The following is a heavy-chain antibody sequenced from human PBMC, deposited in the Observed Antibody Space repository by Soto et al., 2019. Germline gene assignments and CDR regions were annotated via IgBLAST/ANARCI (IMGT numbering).Heavy chain of an antibody. Sequence: EVQLVESGGGLVQPGGSLRLSCAASGFTVSSNYMSWVRQAPGKGLEWVSVIYSGGSTYYADSVKGRFTISRDNSKNTLYLQMNSLRAEDTAVYYCARVMVYCISTSCYDNDAFDIWGQGTMVTVSS. CDR1: GFTVSSNY. V-gene: IGHV3-66*01. J-gene: IGHJ3*02. D-gene: IGHD2-2*01. CDR3: ARVMVYCISTSCYDNDAFDI. CDR2: IYSGGST.